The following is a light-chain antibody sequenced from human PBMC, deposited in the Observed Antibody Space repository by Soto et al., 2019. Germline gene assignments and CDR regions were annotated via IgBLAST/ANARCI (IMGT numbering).Light chain of an antibody. J-gene: IGLJ2*01. V-gene: IGLV2-14*01. Sequence: QSVLTQPASVSGSPGQSITISSTGTNSDVGAHDLVSWYQHHPGKAPRLMIYGVTNRPSGVSNRFSASKSGNTASLTISGLQAEDEADYYCSSYTMSTTVVFGGGTKLTVL. CDR1: NSDVGAHDL. CDR3: SSYTMSTTVV. CDR2: GVT.